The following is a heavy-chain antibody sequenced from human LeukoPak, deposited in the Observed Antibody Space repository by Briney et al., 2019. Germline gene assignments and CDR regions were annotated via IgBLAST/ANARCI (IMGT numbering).Heavy chain of an antibody. J-gene: IGHJ3*02. D-gene: IGHD6-13*01. CDR2: MNPNSGNT. CDR1: GYTFTSYD. Sequence: ASAKVSCKASGYTFTSYDINWVRQATGQGLEWMGWMNPNSGNTGYAQKFQGRVTITRNTSISTAYMELSSLRSEDTAVYYCARWSGLAAAGTGADAFDIWGQGTMVTVSS. V-gene: IGHV1-8*03. CDR3: ARWSGLAAAGTGADAFDI.